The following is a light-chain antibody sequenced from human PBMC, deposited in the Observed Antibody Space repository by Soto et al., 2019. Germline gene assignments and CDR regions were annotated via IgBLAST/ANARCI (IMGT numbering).Light chain of an antibody. V-gene: IGLV2-11*01. CDR2: DVS. CDR3: CSYAGSHYV. CDR1: SSDVGGYNY. Sequence: QSVLTQPRSVSGSPGQSVTISCTGSSSDVGGYNYVSWYQQHPGKAPKLMISDVSKRPSGVPDRFSGSNSGNTASLTISGLQAEDEADYYCCSYAGSHYVFGTGTKLTVL. J-gene: IGLJ1*01.